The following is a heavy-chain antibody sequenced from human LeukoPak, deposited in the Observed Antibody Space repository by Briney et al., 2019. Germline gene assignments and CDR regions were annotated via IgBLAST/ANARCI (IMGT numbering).Heavy chain of an antibody. J-gene: IGHJ6*03. Sequence: GGSLRLSCAASGFTFDDYAMHWVRQAPGKGLERVSGINWNGGNIGYADSVKGRFTISRDNAKNSLYLQMNSLRAEDTALYYCAKDIAAAGTSGGYMDVWGKGTTVTISS. V-gene: IGHV3-9*01. CDR3: AKDIAAAGTSGGYMDV. D-gene: IGHD6-13*01. CDR1: GFTFDDYA. CDR2: INWNGGNI.